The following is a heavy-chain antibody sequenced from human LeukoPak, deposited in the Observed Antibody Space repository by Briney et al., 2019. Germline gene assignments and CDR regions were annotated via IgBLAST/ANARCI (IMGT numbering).Heavy chain of an antibody. CDR2: IYHSGST. Sequence: SQTLSLTCTVSGGSINSGGHYWSWIRQHPGKGLEWIGYIYHSGSTYYQNPSLKSRVTISVDMSKNQFSLKLSSVTAADTAMYYCARRKAKTPNYSDYWGQGALVTVSS. CDR3: ARRKAKTPNYSDY. CDR1: GGSINSGGHY. V-gene: IGHV4-31*03. J-gene: IGHJ4*02.